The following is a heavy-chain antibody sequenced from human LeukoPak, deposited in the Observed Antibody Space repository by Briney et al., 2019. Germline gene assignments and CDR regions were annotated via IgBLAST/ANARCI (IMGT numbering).Heavy chain of an antibody. D-gene: IGHD2-2*01. CDR1: GGSISSGGYY. V-gene: IGHV4-31*03. Sequence: SETLSLTCTVSGGSISSGGYYWSWIRQHPGKGLEWIGYIYYSGSTYYNPSLKSRVTISVDTSKNQFSLKLSSVTAADTAVYHCARDHCSSTSCYVGTSWFDPWGQGTLVTVSS. CDR2: IYYSGST. J-gene: IGHJ5*02. CDR3: ARDHCSSTSCYVGTSWFDP.